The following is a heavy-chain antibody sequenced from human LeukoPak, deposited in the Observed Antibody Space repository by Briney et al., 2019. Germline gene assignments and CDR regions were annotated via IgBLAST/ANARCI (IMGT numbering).Heavy chain of an antibody. CDR3: ARVPYSSGWYNFDY. V-gene: IGHV1-18*01. CDR1: GHTFTSYG. J-gene: IGHJ4*02. Sequence: APVKVSCKASGHTFTSYGISWVRQAPGQGLEWMGWISAYNGNTNYAQKLQGRVTMTTDTSTSTAYMELRSLRSDDTAVYYCARVPYSSGWYNFDYWGQGTLVTISS. CDR2: ISAYNGNT. D-gene: IGHD6-19*01.